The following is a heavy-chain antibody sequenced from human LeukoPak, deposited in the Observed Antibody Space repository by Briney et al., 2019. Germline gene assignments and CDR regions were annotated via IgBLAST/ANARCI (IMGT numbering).Heavy chain of an antibody. V-gene: IGHV3-74*01. D-gene: IGHD2-2*01. Sequence: PGGSLRLSCAASGFTFNNYAMHWVRQAPGKGLEWVSRLGYDGRGTNYADSVKGRFTISRDNAKNILYLQMNSLRAEDTAVYYCARKDADSRYCSSTSCSRVWYFDYSGQGTLVTVSS. J-gene: IGHJ4*02. CDR2: LGYDGRGT. CDR1: GFTFNNYA. CDR3: ARKDADSRYCSSTSCSRVWYFDY.